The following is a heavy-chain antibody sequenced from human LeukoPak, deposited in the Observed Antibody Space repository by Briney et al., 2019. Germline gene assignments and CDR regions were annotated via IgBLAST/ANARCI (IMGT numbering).Heavy chain of an antibody. D-gene: IGHD5-24*01. J-gene: IGHJ4*02. CDR3: ARAPRPEMATVMGD. V-gene: IGHV3-74*01. CDR2: IKSDGSYT. Sequence: PGGSLRLSCAASGFTFSSYWMHWVRRAPGKGLVWVSRIKSDGSYTSYADSVKGRFTISRDNANNMLYLQMNSLRVEDTAVYYCARAPRPEMATVMGDWGQGTLVTVSS. CDR1: GFTFSSYW.